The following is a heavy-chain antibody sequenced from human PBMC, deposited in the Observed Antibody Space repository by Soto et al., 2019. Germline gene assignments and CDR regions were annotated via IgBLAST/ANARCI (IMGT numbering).Heavy chain of an antibody. V-gene: IGHV3-7*01. D-gene: IGHD5-12*01. J-gene: IGHJ4*02. CDR1: RKSLSSHR. Sequence: GGTLRLSCVISRKSLSSHRMSWVRQAPEKDKWWLAKIYQDSRASYFVDSVKGRFTVSRDNSKISLYLQMNNLRAEDTAVFYCARASRSGNTGFALAYWARRAPVTGSS. CDR2: IYQDSRAS. CDR3: ARASRSGNTGFALAY.